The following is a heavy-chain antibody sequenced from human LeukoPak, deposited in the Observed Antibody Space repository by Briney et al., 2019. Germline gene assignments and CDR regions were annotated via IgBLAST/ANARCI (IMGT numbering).Heavy chain of an antibody. J-gene: IGHJ4*02. V-gene: IGHV4-31*03. Sequence: SETLSLTCTVSGGSISSGGYYWSWIRQHPGKGLEWIGHIYYSGSTYYNPSLKSRVTISVDTSKNQFSLKLSSVTAADTAVYYCARGRDYYDSSGYYDYWGQGTLVTVSS. D-gene: IGHD3-22*01. CDR2: IYYSGST. CDR3: ARGRDYYDSSGYYDY. CDR1: GGSISSGGYY.